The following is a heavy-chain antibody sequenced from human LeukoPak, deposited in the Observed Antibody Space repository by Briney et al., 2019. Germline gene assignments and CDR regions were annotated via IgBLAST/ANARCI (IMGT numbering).Heavy chain of an antibody. CDR3: AGGGYSSRMLGFDP. CDR1: GFTFSSYS. D-gene: IGHD6-13*01. Sequence: GGSLRLSCAASGFTFSSYSMNWVRQAPGKGLEWVASISSSSSYIDYADSVKGRFTISRDNAKDSLCLQMNSLRAEDTAVYYCAGGGYSSRMLGFDPWGQGTLVTVSS. CDR2: ISSSSSYI. J-gene: IGHJ5*02. V-gene: IGHV3-21*01.